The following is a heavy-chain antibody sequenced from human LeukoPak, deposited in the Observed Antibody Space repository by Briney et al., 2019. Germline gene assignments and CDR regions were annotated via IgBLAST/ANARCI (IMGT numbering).Heavy chain of an antibody. J-gene: IGHJ4*02. V-gene: IGHV3-74*01. Sequence: GGSLRLSCAASGFTFSNYWMHWVRQAPGKGLVWVSRINTDGSSKFYADSVKGRFTISRDNAKNTMYLKMNSLRVEDTAVYYCVSDTALGYWGQGTLVTVSS. D-gene: IGHD5-18*01. CDR2: INTDGSSK. CDR3: VSDTALGY. CDR1: GFTFSNYW.